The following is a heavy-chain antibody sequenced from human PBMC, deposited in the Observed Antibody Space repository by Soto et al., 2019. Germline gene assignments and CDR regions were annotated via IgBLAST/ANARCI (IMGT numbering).Heavy chain of an antibody. D-gene: IGHD1-1*01. CDR2: IWYN. V-gene: IGHV3-33*01. CDR1: GFTFSSYG. Sequence: GGSLRLSCAASGFTFSSYGMHWVRQAPGKGLEWVAVIWYNDYAVSVKSRITINPDTSKNQFSLQLNSVTPEDTAVYYCARDQRNWYYYMDVWGKGTTVTVSS. J-gene: IGHJ6*03. CDR3: ARDQRNWYYYMDV.